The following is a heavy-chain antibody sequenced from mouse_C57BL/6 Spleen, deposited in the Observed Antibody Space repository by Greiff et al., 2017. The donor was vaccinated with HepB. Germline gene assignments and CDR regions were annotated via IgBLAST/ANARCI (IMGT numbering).Heavy chain of an antibody. D-gene: IGHD1-1*01. CDR1: GYTFTSYW. J-gene: IGHJ4*01. CDR3: ETLITTVVATDYAMDY. Sequence: QVQLQQPGAELVKPGASVKLSCKASGYTFTSYWMHWVKQRPGQGLEWIGMIHPNSGSTNYNEKFKSKATLTVDKSSSTAYMQLSSLTSEDSAVYYCETLITTVVATDYAMDYWGQGTSVTVSS. V-gene: IGHV1-64*01. CDR2: IHPNSGST.